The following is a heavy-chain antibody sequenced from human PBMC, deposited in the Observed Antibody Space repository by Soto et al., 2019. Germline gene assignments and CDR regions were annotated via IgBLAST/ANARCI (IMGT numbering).Heavy chain of an antibody. Sequence: EVQLVESGGGLVQPGGSLRLSCAASGFTFSSYWMHWVRQAPGKGLVWVSRINSDGSSTSYADSVKGRFTISRDNAKXXXXXXXXXXXXXXXXXXXXXXXXXXXXXXWGQGTLVTVSS. J-gene: IGHJ4*02. CDR1: GFTFSSYW. V-gene: IGHV3-74*01. CDR3: XXXXXXXXXX. CDR2: INSDGSST.